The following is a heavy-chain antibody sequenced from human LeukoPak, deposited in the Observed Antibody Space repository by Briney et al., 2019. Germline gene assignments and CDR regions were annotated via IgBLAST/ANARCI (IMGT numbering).Heavy chain of an antibody. J-gene: IGHJ6*03. D-gene: IGHD2-15*01. Sequence: GGSLRLSCAASGFTFSSYAMSWVRQAPGKGLEWVSSISGSGGSTYYADSVKGRFSISRDNSKNTLYLQVDSLRADDTAVYYCAKNGDRGAYCSGGSCYPYYYYNMDVWGKGTTVTISS. CDR1: GFTFSSYA. CDR3: AKNGDRGAYCSGGSCYPYYYYNMDV. V-gene: IGHV3-23*01. CDR2: ISGSGGST.